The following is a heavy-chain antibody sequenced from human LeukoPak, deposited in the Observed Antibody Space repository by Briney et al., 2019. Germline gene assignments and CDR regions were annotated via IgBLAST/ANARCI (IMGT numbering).Heavy chain of an antibody. D-gene: IGHD6-19*01. CDR1: GGSMSPYH. Sequence: SETLSLTCTVSGGSMSPYHWGWIRQPPGKGLEWTGYIYYSGSTNYNPSLKSRVTISVDTSKNQFSLKLSSVTAADTAIYYCARAVSGRFDYWGQGTLVTVSS. J-gene: IGHJ4*02. V-gene: IGHV4-59*08. CDR3: ARAVSGRFDY. CDR2: IYYSGST.